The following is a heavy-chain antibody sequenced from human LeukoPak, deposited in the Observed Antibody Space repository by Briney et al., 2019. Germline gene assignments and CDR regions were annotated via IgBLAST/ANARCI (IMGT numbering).Heavy chain of an antibody. CDR1: GFTFNSYE. V-gene: IGHV3-48*03. D-gene: IGHD2-2*01. J-gene: IGHJ4*02. CDR2: ISSSVATM. CDR3: ARETDSTLFDY. Sequence: PGGSLRLSCAASGFTFNSYEMNWVRQAPGKGLEWISYISSSVATMYYADSVKGRFTISRDNAKNSLYLQMNSLRTEDTAVYYCARETDSTLFDYWGQGILVTVSS.